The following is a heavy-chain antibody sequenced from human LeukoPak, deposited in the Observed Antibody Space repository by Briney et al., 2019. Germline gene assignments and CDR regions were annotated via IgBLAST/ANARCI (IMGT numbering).Heavy chain of an antibody. Sequence: PSETLSLTCTVSGYSISSGYYWSWIRQPPGKGLEWIGEINHSGSTNYNPSLKSRVTISVDTSKNQFSLKLSSVTAADTAVYYCARSPATVAGLFDYWGQGTLVTVSS. CDR1: GYSISSGYY. D-gene: IGHD6-19*01. V-gene: IGHV4-38-2*02. J-gene: IGHJ4*02. CDR3: ARSPATVAGLFDY. CDR2: INHSGST.